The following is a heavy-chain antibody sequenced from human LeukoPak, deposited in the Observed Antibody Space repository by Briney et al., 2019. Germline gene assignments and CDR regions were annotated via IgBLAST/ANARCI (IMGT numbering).Heavy chain of an antibody. J-gene: IGHJ3*02. CDR1: GYTLTELS. D-gene: IGHD6-13*01. CDR2: FDPEDGET. CDR3: ATEGYSSSWAYAFDI. V-gene: IGHV1-24*01. Sequence: GASVRVSCKVSGYTLTELSMHWVRQAPGKGLEWMGGFDPEDGETIYAQKFQGRVTMTEDTSTDTAYMELSSLRSEDTAVYYCATEGYSSSWAYAFDIWGQGTMVTVSS.